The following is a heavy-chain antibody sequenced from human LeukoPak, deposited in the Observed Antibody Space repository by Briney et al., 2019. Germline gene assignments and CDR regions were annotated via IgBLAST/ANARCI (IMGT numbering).Heavy chain of an antibody. V-gene: IGHV3-23*01. J-gene: IGHJ4*02. CDR1: GFTFSSYA. CDR3: AKDSGSYPTWSDY. D-gene: IGHD1-26*01. CDR2: ISGSGGST. Sequence: GGSLRLSCAASGFTFSSYAMSWVRQAPGKGLEWVSAISGSGGSTYCADSVKDRFTISRDNSKNTLYLQMNSLRAEDTAVYYCAKDSGSYPTWSDYWGQGTLVTVSS.